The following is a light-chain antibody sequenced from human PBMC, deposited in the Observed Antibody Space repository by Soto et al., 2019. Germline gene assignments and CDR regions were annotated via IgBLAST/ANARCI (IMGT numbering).Light chain of an antibody. V-gene: IGKV1-5*01. J-gene: IGKJ1*01. Sequence: DIQMTQSPSTLSAYVGDRVTITCRASQSITNRLAWYQQKPGEAPKVLIYDASNLESGVPSRFSGRGFGTEFILTISSLQPDDFAMYWCQHSGGMWTFAQGTRVEMK. CDR1: QSITNR. CDR2: DAS. CDR3: QHSGGMWT.